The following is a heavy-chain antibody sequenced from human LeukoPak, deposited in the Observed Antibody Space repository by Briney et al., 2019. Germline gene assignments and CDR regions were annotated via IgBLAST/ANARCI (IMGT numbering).Heavy chain of an antibody. CDR3: ARDRQGLPPKNYYYYYMDV. CDR2: IYTSGST. V-gene: IGHV4-4*07. D-gene: IGHD6-19*01. CDR1: GGSISSYY. Sequence: SETLSLTCTVSGGSISSYYWSWIRQPAGKGLEWIGRIYTSGSTNYNPSLKSRVTMSVDTSKNQFSLKLSSVTAADTAVFYCARDRQGLPPKNYYYYYMDVWEKGTTVTVSS. J-gene: IGHJ6*03.